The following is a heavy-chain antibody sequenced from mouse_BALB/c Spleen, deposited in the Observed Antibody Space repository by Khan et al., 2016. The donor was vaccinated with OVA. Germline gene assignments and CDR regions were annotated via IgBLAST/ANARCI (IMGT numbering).Heavy chain of an antibody. V-gene: IGHV9-3-1*01. Sequence: QIQLVQSGPELKKPGETVKISCKASGYTFTNNGMNWVKQAPGKGLKWMGWINTYTGKPKYADDFKGRFAFSLETSASTAYLQINNLKNEDTATYVCARVGYNGTMDYWGQGTSVTVSS. CDR3: ARVGYNGTMDY. J-gene: IGHJ4*01. CDR2: INTYTGKP. CDR1: GYTFTNNG. D-gene: IGHD2-14*01.